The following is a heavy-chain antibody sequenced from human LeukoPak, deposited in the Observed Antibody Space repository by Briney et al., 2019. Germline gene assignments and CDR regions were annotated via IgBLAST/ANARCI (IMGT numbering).Heavy chain of an antibody. CDR3: ARDSAHGYWGSGWLSYYYYGMDV. J-gene: IGHJ6*02. CDR2: ITNSGNSK. D-gene: IGHD6-19*01. V-gene: IGHV3-48*01. CDR1: EFTFSSYS. Sequence: PGGSLRLSCAASEFTFSSYSMNWVRQAPGKGLEWVSYITNSGNSKSYADSVKGRFTISRDNTKNSLYLQMNGLRAEDTAVYYCARDSAHGYWGSGWLSYYYYGMDVWGQGTTVTVSS.